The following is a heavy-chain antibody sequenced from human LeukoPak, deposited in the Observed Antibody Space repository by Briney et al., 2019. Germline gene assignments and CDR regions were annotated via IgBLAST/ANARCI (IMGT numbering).Heavy chain of an antibody. V-gene: IGHV1-46*01. Sequence: ASVKVSCKASGYTFTSYYMHWVRQAPGQGLEWMGIINPSGGSTSYAQKFQGRVTLTRDTSTSTVYMELSSLRSDDTAVYYCARETRQQLPQGWFDPWGQGTLVTVSS. CDR3: ARETRQQLPQGWFDP. D-gene: IGHD6-13*01. J-gene: IGHJ5*02. CDR2: INPSGGST. CDR1: GYTFTSYY.